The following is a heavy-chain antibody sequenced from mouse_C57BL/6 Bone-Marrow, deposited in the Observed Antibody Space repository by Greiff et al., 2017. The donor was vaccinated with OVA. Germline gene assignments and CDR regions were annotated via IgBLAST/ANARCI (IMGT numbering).Heavy chain of an antibody. Sequence: VQLKQSGAELVKPGASVKLSCTASGFNIKDYYMHWMKQRTEQGLEWIGRIDPEDGETKYAPKFQGKATITADTSSNTAYLQLSSLTSEDTAVYYCARDWYGKAYWGQGTLVTVSA. CDR3: ARDWYGKAY. V-gene: IGHV14-2*01. CDR2: IDPEDGET. D-gene: IGHD2-10*02. CDR1: GFNIKDYY. J-gene: IGHJ3*01.